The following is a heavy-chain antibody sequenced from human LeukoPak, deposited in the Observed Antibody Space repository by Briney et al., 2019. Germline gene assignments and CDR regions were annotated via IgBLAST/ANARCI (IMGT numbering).Heavy chain of an antibody. D-gene: IGHD5-18*01. CDR1: GGSFSGYY. CDR2: INHSGST. CDR3: ASGWDDTAMVY. J-gene: IGHJ4*02. Sequence: SETLSLTCAVYGGSFSGYYWSWIRQPPGKGLEWIGEINHSGSTNYNPSLKSRVTISVDTSKNQFSLKLSSVTAADTAVYYCASGWDDTAMVYWGQGTLVTVSS. V-gene: IGHV4-34*01.